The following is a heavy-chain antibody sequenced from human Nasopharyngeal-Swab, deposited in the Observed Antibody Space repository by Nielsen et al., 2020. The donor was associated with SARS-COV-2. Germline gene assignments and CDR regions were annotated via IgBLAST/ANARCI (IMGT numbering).Heavy chain of an antibody. V-gene: IGHV3-30-3*01. CDR3: ARDPSSSWLYDAFDI. Sequence: GGSLRLSCAASGFTFSSYAMHWVRQAPGKGLEWVAVISYDGSNKYYADSVKGRFTISRDISKNTLYLQMNSLRAEDTAVYYCARDPSSSWLYDAFDIWGQGTMVTVSS. J-gene: IGHJ3*02. CDR2: ISYDGSNK. CDR1: GFTFSSYA. D-gene: IGHD6-13*01.